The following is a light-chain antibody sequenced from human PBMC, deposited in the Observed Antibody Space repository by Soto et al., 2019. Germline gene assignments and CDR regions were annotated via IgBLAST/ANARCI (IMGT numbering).Light chain of an antibody. Sequence: VLTQSPANLSLSPGERATLSCRASQTVSTYLAWYQQQPGQAPRLLISDASARAPGIPARFSGSGSGTDFTLTISSLEPEDFAVYYCQQRHNWPLTFGGGTKVEIK. CDR2: DAS. J-gene: IGKJ4*01. CDR1: QTVSTY. V-gene: IGKV3-11*01. CDR3: QQRHNWPLT.